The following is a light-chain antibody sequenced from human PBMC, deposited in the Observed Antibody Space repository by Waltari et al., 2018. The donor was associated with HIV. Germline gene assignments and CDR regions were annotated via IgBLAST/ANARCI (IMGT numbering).Light chain of an antibody. CDR1: SGHSTYA. CDR2: VNSDGSH. V-gene: IGLV4-69*01. J-gene: IGLJ2*01. Sequence: QLVLTQSPSASASLGASVKLTCSLSSGHSTYAIAWHQHQPGKGPRFLMNVNSDGSHRKGDEIPDRFSGSASGPERYLTISSLQSEDEGDYYCQTWGAGIVVFGGGTKLSVL. CDR3: QTWGAGIVV.